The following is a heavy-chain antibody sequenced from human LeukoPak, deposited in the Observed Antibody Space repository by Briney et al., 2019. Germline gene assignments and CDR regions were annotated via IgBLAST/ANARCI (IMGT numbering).Heavy chain of an antibody. D-gene: IGHD2-15*01. Sequence: GGSLRLSCSASGFTFSSYAMHWVRQAPGKGLEWVSVICGNGDTTYYTDSVKGRFSVSRDNSKNTLYLQMNSLRVEDTAIYYCARGNGVSCYSFFDYWGQGALVTVSS. J-gene: IGHJ4*02. CDR2: ICGNGDTT. CDR3: ARGNGVSCYSFFDY. CDR1: GFTFSSYA. V-gene: IGHV3-23*01.